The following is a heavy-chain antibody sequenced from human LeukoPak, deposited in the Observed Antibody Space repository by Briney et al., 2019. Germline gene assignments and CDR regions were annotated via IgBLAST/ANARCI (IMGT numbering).Heavy chain of an antibody. D-gene: IGHD6-13*01. CDR1: GGSISSHY. V-gene: IGHV4-59*08. CDR3: ARRGIAAAGYDY. J-gene: IGHJ4*02. Sequence: SETLSLTCTVSGGSISSHYWSWIRQPPGKGLEWIGYIYYSGTTNYNPSLKSRVTILVGTSKNQFSLNLSSVTAADTAVYYCARRGIAAAGYDYWGQGTLVTVSS. CDR2: IYYSGTT.